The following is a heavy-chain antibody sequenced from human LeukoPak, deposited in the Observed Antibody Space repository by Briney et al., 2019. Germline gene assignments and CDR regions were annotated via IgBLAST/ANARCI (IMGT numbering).Heavy chain of an antibody. CDR1: GFTFSSYS. CDR2: ISSSSSTI. V-gene: IGHV3-48*04. Sequence: GGSLRLSCAASGFTFSSYSMNWVRQAPGKGLEWVSYISSSSSTIYYADSVKGRFTISRDNAKNSLYLQMNSLRAEDTAVYYCARPPTVGADDYWGQGTLVTVSS. D-gene: IGHD1-26*01. J-gene: IGHJ4*02. CDR3: ARPPTVGADDY.